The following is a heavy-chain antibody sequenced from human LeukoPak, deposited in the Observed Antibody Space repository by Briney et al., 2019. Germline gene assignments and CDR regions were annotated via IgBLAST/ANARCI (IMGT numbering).Heavy chain of an antibody. J-gene: IGHJ5*02. CDR3: AREGAAGPQPFGP. V-gene: IGHV1-2*02. D-gene: IGHD6-13*01. CDR2: INPNSGGT. Sequence: ASVKASCKASGYTFTGYYMHWVRQAPGQGLEWMGWINPNSGGTNYAQKFQGRVTMTRDTSISTAYMELSRLRSDDTAVYYCAREGAAGPQPFGPWGQGTLVTVSS. CDR1: GYTFTGYY.